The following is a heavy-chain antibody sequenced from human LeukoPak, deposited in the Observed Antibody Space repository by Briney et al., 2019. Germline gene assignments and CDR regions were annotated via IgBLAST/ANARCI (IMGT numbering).Heavy chain of an antibody. CDR3: ARGVLTTVTYFMDV. CDR2: IYNSGST. V-gene: IGHV4-59*11. Sequence: SETLSLTCTVSGDSFSSHQWSWIRQPPGKGLEWIGYIYNSGSTNYNPSLKSRVAISVDTSKNQFSLELSPVAAADTAVYYCARGVLTTVTYFMDVWGKGTTVTVSS. D-gene: IGHD4-11*01. J-gene: IGHJ6*03. CDR1: GDSFSSHQ.